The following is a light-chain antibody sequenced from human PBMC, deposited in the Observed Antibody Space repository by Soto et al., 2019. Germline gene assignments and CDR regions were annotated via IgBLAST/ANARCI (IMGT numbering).Light chain of an antibody. CDR3: QQYNSTGVT. J-gene: IGKJ3*01. CDR1: QSISSW. CDR2: KAS. V-gene: IGKV1-5*03. Sequence: DIQMTQSPSTLSASVGDRVTITCRASQSISSWLAWYQQKPGKAPKLLIYKASSLESGVPSRFSGSGSGTEFPLTISSLQPDDFATYYCQQYNSTGVTFGPGTKVDIK.